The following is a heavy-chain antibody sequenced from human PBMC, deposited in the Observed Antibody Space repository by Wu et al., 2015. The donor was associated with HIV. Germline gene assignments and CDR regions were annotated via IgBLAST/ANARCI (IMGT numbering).Heavy chain of an antibody. CDR2: INPGIGST. D-gene: IGHD6-13*01. V-gene: IGHV1-46*03. Sequence: QVQLVQSGAEVKKPGASVKVSCKPSRYTFTDFYMHWVRQAPGQGLEWMGWINPGIGSTHYAEKFQGRVTMTRDTSTNTVNMQLGTLTSEDTAVYYCNRGMQQWVNDAFDTWGQGTMVTISS. J-gene: IGHJ3*02. CDR1: RYTFTDFY. CDR3: NRGMQQWVNDAFDT.